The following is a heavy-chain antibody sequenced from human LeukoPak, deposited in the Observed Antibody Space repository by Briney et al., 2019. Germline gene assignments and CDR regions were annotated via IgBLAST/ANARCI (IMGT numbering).Heavy chain of an antibody. CDR1: GYPFTSYG. V-gene: IGHV1-2*02. CDR3: ARDISAGIYMYEY. J-gene: IGHJ4*02. D-gene: IGHD2-15*01. CDR2: INPNSGGT. Sequence: ASVKVSCKASGYPFTSYGISWVRQAPGQGLEWMGWINPNSGGTKYAQKFQGRVNMTRDTSISTTYMELRRLTSDDTAVYYCARDISAGIYMYEYWGQGSLVTVSS.